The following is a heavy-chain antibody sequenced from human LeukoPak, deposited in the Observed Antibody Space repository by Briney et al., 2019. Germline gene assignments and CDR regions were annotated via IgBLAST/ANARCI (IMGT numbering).Heavy chain of an antibody. V-gene: IGHV1-69*02. CDR3: ARVWEYYYDSSGCWFDP. CDR1: GGTFSSYT. CDR2: IIPILGIA. J-gene: IGHJ5*02. Sequence: ASMKVSCKASGGTFSSYTISWVRQAPGQGLEWMGRIIPILGIANYAQKFQGGVTITADKTTSTAYMELSSLRSEDTAVYYCARVWEYYYDSSGCWFDPWGQGTLVTVSS. D-gene: IGHD3-22*01.